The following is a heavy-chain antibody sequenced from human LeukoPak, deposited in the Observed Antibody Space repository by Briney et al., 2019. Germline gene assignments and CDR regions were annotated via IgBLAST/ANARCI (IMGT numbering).Heavy chain of an antibody. D-gene: IGHD2-8*01. CDR3: ARLAYCSNDVCYSNYYYSMDV. CDR2: IYPDDSDT. V-gene: IGHV5-51*01. Sequence: GESLRISCKGSGYTFSSYWIGWVRQMPGKGLEWMGIIYPDDSDTRYSPSFQGQVTISADKSISTAYLQWSSLKASDTAMYYCARLAYCSNDVCYSNYYYSMDVWGKGTTVTVSS. CDR1: GYTFSSYW. J-gene: IGHJ6*03.